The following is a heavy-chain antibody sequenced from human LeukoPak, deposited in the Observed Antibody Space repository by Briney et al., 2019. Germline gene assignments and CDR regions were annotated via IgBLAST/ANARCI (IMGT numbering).Heavy chain of an antibody. D-gene: IGHD2-15*01. CDR2: ISAYNGNT. V-gene: IGHV1-18*01. CDR1: GYTFTSYG. J-gene: IGHJ4*02. CDR3: ARTGYCSGGSCYWSASDY. Sequence: ASVKVSCKASGYTFTSYGISWVRQAPGQGLEWMGGISAYNGNTNYAQKLQGRVTMTTDTSTSTAYMELRSLRSDDTAVYYCARTGYCSGGSCYWSASDYWGQGTLVTVSS.